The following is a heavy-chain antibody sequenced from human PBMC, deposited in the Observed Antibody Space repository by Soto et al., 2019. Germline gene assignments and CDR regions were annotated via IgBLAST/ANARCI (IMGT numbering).Heavy chain of an antibody. D-gene: IGHD2-2*02. CDR3: AKRPPLNGVVPAAIWDYFDY. V-gene: IGHV3-23*01. J-gene: IGHJ4*02. CDR2: ISGSGGST. Sequence: GGSLRLSCAASGFTFSSYAMSWVRQAPGKGLEWVSAISGSGGSTYYADSVKGRFTISRDNSKNTLYLQMNSLRAEDTAVYYCAKRPPLNGVVPAAIWDYFDYWGQGTLVTVSS. CDR1: GFTFSSYA.